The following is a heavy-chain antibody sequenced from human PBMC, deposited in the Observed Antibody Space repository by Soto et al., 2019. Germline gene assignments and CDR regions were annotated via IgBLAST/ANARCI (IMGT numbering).Heavy chain of an antibody. CDR3: AKENWGEQQGFDS. CDR1: GYTFTSND. Sequence: ASVKVSCKASGYTFTSNDINWVRQAPGQGLEWIGWMNTNTNTTDSAEVFEGRVSLTWDTSISTAYMQMDRLTVEDMALYYCAKENWGEQQGFDSWGQGTPVTVSS. D-gene: IGHD7-27*01. J-gene: IGHJ4*02. CDR2: MNTNTNTT. V-gene: IGHV1-8*01.